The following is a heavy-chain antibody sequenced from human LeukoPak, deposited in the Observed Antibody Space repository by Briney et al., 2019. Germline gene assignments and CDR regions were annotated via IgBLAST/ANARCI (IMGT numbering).Heavy chain of an antibody. CDR2: INPNSGGT. J-gene: IGHJ6*02. CDR3: AREGIGYSSGWSGLGYYYGMDV. CDR1: GYTFTGYY. V-gene: IGHV1-2*04. D-gene: IGHD6-19*01. Sequence: ASVKVSCKASGYTFTGYYMHWVRQAPGQGLEWMGWINPNSGGTNYAQKFQGWVTMTRDTSISTAYMELRSLRSDDTAVYYCAREGIGYSSGWSGLGYYYGMDVWGQGTTVTVSS.